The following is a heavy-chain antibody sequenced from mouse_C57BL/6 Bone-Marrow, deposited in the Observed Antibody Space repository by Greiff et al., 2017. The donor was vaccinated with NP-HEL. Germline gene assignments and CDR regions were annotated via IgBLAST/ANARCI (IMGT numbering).Heavy chain of an antibody. D-gene: IGHD1-1*01. CDR2: IYPGSGST. CDR1: GYTFTSYW. J-gene: IGHJ2*01. V-gene: IGHV1-55*01. CDR3: ARSLFITTVVGDY. Sequence: QVQLQQSGAELVKPGASVKMSCKASGYTFTSYWITWVKQRPGQGLEWIGDIYPGSGSTNYNEKFKSKATLTVDTSSSTAYMQLSSLTSEDSAVYYCARSLFITTVVGDYWGQGTTLTVSS.